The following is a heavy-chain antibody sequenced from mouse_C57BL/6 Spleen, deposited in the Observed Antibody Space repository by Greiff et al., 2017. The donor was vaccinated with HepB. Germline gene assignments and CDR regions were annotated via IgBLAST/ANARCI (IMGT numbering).Heavy chain of an antibody. Sequence: EVQGVESGGGLVQPGGSLKLSCAASGFTFSDYGMAWVRQAPRKGPEWVAFISTLAYSIYYADTVTGRFTISRENAKNTLYLEMSSLRSEDTAMYYCERHGGRFPFDYWGQGTTLTVSS. J-gene: IGHJ2*01. CDR1: GFTFSDYG. CDR2: ISTLAYSI. V-gene: IGHV5-15*01. CDR3: ERHGGRFPFDY.